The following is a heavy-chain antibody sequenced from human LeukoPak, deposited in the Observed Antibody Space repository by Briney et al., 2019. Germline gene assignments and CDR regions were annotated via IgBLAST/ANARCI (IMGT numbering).Heavy chain of an antibody. Sequence: SETLSLTCAVYGGSFSGYYWSWIRQPPGKGLEWIGYIYYSGSTYYNPSLKSRVTISVDTSKNQFSLKLSSVTAADTAVYYCASAPLLDSSGYYYDRFDYWGQGTLVTVSS. CDR1: GGSFSGYY. D-gene: IGHD3-22*01. CDR2: IYYSGST. J-gene: IGHJ4*02. CDR3: ASAPLLDSSGYYYDRFDY. V-gene: IGHV4-34*09.